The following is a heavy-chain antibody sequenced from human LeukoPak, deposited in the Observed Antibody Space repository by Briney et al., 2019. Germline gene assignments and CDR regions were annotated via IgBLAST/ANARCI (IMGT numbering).Heavy chain of an antibody. V-gene: IGHV3-23*01. Sequence: GGSLRLSCAASGFTFSSYAMSWVRQAPGKGLEWVSAISGSGGSTYYADSVKGRFTISKDNAKNTLYLQMNSLRAEDTAVYYCASVYCTNGVCYQTFDYWGQGTLVTVSS. CDR3: ASVYCTNGVCYQTFDY. CDR2: ISGSGGST. D-gene: IGHD2-8*01. J-gene: IGHJ4*02. CDR1: GFTFSSYA.